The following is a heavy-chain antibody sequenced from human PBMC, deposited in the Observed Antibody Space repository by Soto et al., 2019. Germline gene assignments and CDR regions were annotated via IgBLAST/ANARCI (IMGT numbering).Heavy chain of an antibody. CDR1: GYTFTSYG. J-gene: IGHJ4*02. Sequence: QVQLVQSGAEVKKPGASVKVSCKASGYTFTSYGISWVRQAPGQGLEWMGWISAYNGNTNYAQKLQGRVTMTTDTSTSTAYMELRSLRSDDTAVYYCARDQGPYIVVGVAATMYYWGQGTLVTVSS. V-gene: IGHV1-18*01. D-gene: IGHD2-15*01. CDR2: ISAYNGNT. CDR3: ARDQGPYIVVGVAATMYY.